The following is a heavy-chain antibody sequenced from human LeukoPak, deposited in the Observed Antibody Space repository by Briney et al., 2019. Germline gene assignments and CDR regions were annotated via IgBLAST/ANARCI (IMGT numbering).Heavy chain of an antibody. Sequence: GGSLRLSCAASGFTFSSYSMNWVRQAPGKGLEWVSYISSSSSTIYYADSVKGRFTISRDNAKNSLYLQMNSLRAEDTAVYYCARDSTRGYSGYDLDYWGQGTLVTVSS. V-gene: IGHV3-48*04. CDR3: ARDSTRGYSGYDLDY. CDR1: GFTFSSYS. J-gene: IGHJ4*02. CDR2: ISSSSSTI. D-gene: IGHD5-12*01.